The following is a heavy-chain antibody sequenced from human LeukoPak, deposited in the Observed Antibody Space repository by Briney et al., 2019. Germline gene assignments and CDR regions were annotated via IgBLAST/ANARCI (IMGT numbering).Heavy chain of an antibody. J-gene: IGHJ4*02. Sequence: PGGSLRLSCAASGFTFSSYAMSWVRQAPGKGPEWVSAISGSGGSTYYADSVKGRFTISRDNSKNTLYLQMNSLRAEDTAVYYCAKGPEGGDYDSSGYPGFDYWGQGTLVTVSS. CDR2: ISGSGGST. D-gene: IGHD3-22*01. CDR1: GFTFSSYA. V-gene: IGHV3-23*01. CDR3: AKGPEGGDYDSSGYPGFDY.